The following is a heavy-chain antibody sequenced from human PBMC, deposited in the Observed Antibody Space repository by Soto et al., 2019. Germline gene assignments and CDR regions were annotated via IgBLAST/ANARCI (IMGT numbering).Heavy chain of an antibody. V-gene: IGHV5-10-1*01. CDR3: ARLKYYDSSGYYYVGGMDV. J-gene: IGHJ6*02. Sequence: GESLKISCKGSGYSFTSYLISWVRQMPGKGLEWMGRIDPSDSYTNYSPSFQGHVTISADKSISTAYLQWSSLKASDTAMYYCARLKYYDSSGYYYVGGMDVWGQGTTVTVSS. D-gene: IGHD3-22*01. CDR2: IDPSDSYT. CDR1: GYSFTSYL.